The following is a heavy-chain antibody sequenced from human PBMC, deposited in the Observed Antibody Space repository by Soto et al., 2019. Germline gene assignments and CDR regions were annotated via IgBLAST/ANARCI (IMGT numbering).Heavy chain of an antibody. CDR2: ISSSSSTI. J-gene: IGHJ6*02. Sequence: PGGALRLSCAVSGFTFSSYSMNWVCQAAGKGLEWYSYISSSSSTIYYADSVKGRFTISRDNAKNSLYLQMNSLRDEDTAVYYCARVIMDVWGQGTTVTVSS. V-gene: IGHV3-48*02. CDR3: ARVIMDV. CDR1: GFTFSSYS.